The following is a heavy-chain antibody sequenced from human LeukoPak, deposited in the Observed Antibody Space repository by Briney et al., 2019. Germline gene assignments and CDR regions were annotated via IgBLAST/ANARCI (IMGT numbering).Heavy chain of an antibody. V-gene: IGHV3-49*04. J-gene: IGHJ4*02. Sequence: GGSLRLSCTTSGLTFPDYAMSWVRQAPGGGLEWVGFVKSKAFGGTAESAASVKVRFTISRDDSNSIAYLQMNSLKTEDTGVYYCTREALSRGVFLDYRGQGALVTVSS. CDR2: VKSKAFGGTA. D-gene: IGHD2/OR15-2a*01. CDR1: GLTFPDYA. CDR3: TREALSRGVFLDY.